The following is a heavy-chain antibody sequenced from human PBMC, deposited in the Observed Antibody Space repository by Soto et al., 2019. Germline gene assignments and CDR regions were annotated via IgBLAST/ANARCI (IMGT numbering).Heavy chain of an antibody. Sequence: QVQLQESGPGLVKPSQTLSLTCTVSGGSISSGGYYWSWIRQHPGKGLEWIGYIYYSGSTYYNPSLKRRVNISVDTSKNQFSLKLSSVTAADTAVYYCARVGCYDGSGYNAFGVWGQGTLVTVSS. CDR3: ARVGCYDGSGYNAFGV. J-gene: IGHJ3*01. CDR2: IYYSGST. V-gene: IGHV4-31*03. CDR1: GGSISSGGYY. D-gene: IGHD3-22*01.